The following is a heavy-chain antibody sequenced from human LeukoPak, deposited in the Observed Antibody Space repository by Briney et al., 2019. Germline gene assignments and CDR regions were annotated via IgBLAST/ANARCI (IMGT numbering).Heavy chain of an antibody. V-gene: IGHV3-74*01. Sequence: GGSLKLSCAASGFTFSHSYMHWVRHAPGKGLVWVSRIDIDGGRTYADSVKGRFTISRDNAKNTVYLQMNSLRVEDTALYYCARDLNYNLDFWGQGTLVTVSS. J-gene: IGHJ4*02. CDR3: ARDLNYNLDF. CDR2: IDIDGGRT. D-gene: IGHD1-1*01. CDR1: GFTFSHSY.